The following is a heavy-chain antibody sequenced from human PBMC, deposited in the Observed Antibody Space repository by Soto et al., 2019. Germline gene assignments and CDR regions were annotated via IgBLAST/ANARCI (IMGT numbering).Heavy chain of an antibody. D-gene: IGHD4-17*01. CDR3: AREGEGTTVYY. CDR1: GGSISNYY. Sequence: SETLSLTCTVSGGSISNYYWSWIRQPPGKGLEWIGSIYHSGSTYYNPSLKSRVTISVDTSKNQFSLKLSSVTAADTAVYYCAREGEGTTVYYWGQGTLVTVSS. CDR2: IYHSGST. J-gene: IGHJ4*02. V-gene: IGHV4-38-2*02.